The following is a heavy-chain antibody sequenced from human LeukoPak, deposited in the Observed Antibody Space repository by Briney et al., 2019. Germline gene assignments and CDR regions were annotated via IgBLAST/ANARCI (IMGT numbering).Heavy chain of an antibody. J-gene: IGHJ4*02. V-gene: IGHV1-2*02. D-gene: IGHD5-18*01. CDR3: ARVRVGDTAMIRYYFDY. CDR1: GYTFTGYY. CDR2: INPNSGGT. Sequence: ASVKVSCKASGYTFTGYYMHWVRQAPGQGLAWMGWINPNSGGTNYAQKFQGRVTMTRDTSISTAYMELSRLRSDDTAVYYCARVRVGDTAMIRYYFDYWGQGTLVTVSS.